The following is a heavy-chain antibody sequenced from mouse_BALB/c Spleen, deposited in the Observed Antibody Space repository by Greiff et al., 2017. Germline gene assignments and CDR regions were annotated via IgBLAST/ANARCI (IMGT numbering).Heavy chain of an antibody. Sequence: EVQVVESGGGLVQPGGSLKLSCAASGFTFSSYTMSWVRQTLEKRLEWVAYISNGGGSTYYPDTVKGRFTISRDNAKNTLYLQMSSLKSEDTAMYYCARHSTVVAKGYWYFDVGGAGTTVTVSS. CDR1: GFTFSSYT. J-gene: IGHJ1*01. CDR3: ARHSTVVAKGYWYFDV. CDR2: ISNGGGST. D-gene: IGHD1-1*01. V-gene: IGHV5-12-2*01.